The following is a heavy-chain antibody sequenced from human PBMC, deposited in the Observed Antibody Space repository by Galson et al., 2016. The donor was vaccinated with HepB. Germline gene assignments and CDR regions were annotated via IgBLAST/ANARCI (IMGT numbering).Heavy chain of an antibody. J-gene: IGHJ4*02. CDR2: FDPEDGET. D-gene: IGHD1-7*01. CDR3: ATIEDETGTLDY. Sequence: SVKVSCKVSGYTRTELSMHWVRQAPGKGLEWMGGFDPEDGETLYAQKFQGRVTMTEETSTYTAYMDLYSLRYEDPAVYYCATIEDETGTLDYWGPGTLVTVSS. CDR1: GYTRTELS. V-gene: IGHV1-24*01.